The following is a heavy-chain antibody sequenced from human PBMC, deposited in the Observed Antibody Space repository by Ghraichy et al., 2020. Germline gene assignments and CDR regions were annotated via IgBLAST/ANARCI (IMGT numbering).Heavy chain of an antibody. D-gene: IGHD2-15*01. CDR2: ISYDGSNK. J-gene: IGHJ6*03. Sequence: GESLNISCAASGLTFSSYGMHWVRQAPGKGLEWVAVISYDGSNKYYADSVKGRFTISRDNSKNTLYLQMNSLRAEDTAVYYCANGCSGGSCYHYYYYMDVWGKGTTVTVSS. CDR1: GLTFSSYG. CDR3: ANGCSGGSCYHYYYYMDV. V-gene: IGHV3-30*18.